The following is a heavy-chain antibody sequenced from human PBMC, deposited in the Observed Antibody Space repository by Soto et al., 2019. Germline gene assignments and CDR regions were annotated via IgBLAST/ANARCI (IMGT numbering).Heavy chain of an antibody. CDR3: ARAVPAAKGWFDS. CDR2: IWFDGSKE. J-gene: IGHJ5*01. Sequence: QVELVESGGGVVQPGGSLRLACAASGFTFSSYGMHWVRQAPGKGLEWVAVIWFDGSKEFYAASVEGRFTISRDNSKNMVYLEMNSPXDVXXAVYYCARAVPAAKGWFDSWGQGTLVTV. CDR1: GFTFSSYG. D-gene: IGHD2-2*01. V-gene: IGHV3-33*01.